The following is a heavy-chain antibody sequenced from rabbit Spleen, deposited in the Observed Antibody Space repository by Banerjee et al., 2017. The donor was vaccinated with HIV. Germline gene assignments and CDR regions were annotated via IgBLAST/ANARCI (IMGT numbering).Heavy chain of an antibody. CDR2: IDPFFGTT. J-gene: IGHJ4*01. CDR1: GFTLSSYY. CDR3: ARGSAAMTMMITGFYLNL. D-gene: IGHD2-1*01. Sequence: QLKESGGGLVQPGGSLKLSCKASGFTLSSYYMSWVRQAPGKGLEWIGYIDPFFGTTYYANWVNGRFTISNDNAQNPVFLQMTSLTVADTATYFCARGSAAMTMMITGFYLNLWGQGTLVTVS. V-gene: IGHV1S7*01.